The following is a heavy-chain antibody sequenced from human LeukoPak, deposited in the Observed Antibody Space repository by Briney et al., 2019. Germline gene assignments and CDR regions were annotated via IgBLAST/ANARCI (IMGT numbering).Heavy chain of an antibody. D-gene: IGHD2-2*01. J-gene: IGHJ5*02. V-gene: IGHV1-2*02. CDR1: GYTFTGYY. Sequence: ASVKVSCKASGYTFTGYYMHWVRQAPGQGLEWMGWINPNSGGTNYAQKFQGRVTMTRDTSISTAYMELSRLRSDDTAVYYCARDRGIVVVPAARSGRWWFDPWGQGTLVTVSS. CDR3: ARDRGIVVVPAARSGRWWFDP. CDR2: INPNSGGT.